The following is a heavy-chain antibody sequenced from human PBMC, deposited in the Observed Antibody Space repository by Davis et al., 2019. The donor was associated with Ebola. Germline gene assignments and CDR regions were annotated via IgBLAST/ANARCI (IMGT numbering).Heavy chain of an antibody. CDR2: ISYDGSNK. CDR1: GFTFSSYA. CDR3: ARSRRTTDYFDY. D-gene: IGHD4-17*01. V-gene: IGHV3-30-3*01. J-gene: IGHJ4*02. Sequence: GESLKISCAASGFTFSSYAMHWVRQAPGKGLEWVAVISYDGSNKYYADSVKGRFTISRDNSKNTLYLQMNSLRAEDTAVYYCARSRRTTDYFDYWGQGTLVTVSS.